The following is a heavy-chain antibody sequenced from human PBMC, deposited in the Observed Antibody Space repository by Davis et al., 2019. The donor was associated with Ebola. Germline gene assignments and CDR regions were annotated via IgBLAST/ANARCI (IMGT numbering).Heavy chain of an antibody. Sequence: GESLKISCAASGFTVSSNYMSWVRQAPGKGLEWVANIKQDGSEKYYVDSVKGRFTISRDNAKNSLYLQMNSLRAEDTAVYYCASYLYDYGDYFDYWGQGTLVTVSS. CDR2: IKQDGSEK. V-gene: IGHV3-7*03. D-gene: IGHD4-17*01. CDR3: ASYLYDYGDYFDY. J-gene: IGHJ4*02. CDR1: GFTVSSNY.